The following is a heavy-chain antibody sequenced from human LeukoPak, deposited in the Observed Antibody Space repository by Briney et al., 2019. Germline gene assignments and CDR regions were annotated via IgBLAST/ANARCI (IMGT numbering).Heavy chain of an antibody. J-gene: IGHJ4*02. CDR1: GFTFSSYS. CDR2: ISSSSSTI. Sequence: GGSLRLSCAASGFTFSSYSMNWVRQAPGKGLEWGSYISSSSSTIYYADSVKGRFTISRDNAKNSLYLQMNSLRAEDTAVYYCASLGGYYDSSGLYYWGQGTLVTVSS. D-gene: IGHD3-22*01. CDR3: ASLGGYYDSSGLYY. V-gene: IGHV3-48*01.